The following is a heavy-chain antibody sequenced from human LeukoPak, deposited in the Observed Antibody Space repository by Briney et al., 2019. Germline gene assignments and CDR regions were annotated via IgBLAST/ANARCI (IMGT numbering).Heavy chain of an antibody. V-gene: IGHV4-39*07. D-gene: IGHD3-22*01. CDR3: ARGGDYYENWFDP. CDR1: GGSISSSNYY. J-gene: IGHJ5*02. CDR2: IYYSGST. Sequence: PSETLSLTCTVSGGSISSSNYYWGWIRQPPGKGLEWIGSIYYSGSTYYNPSLKSRVTISVDTSKNQFSLKLSSVTAADTAVYYCARGGDYYENWFDPWGQGTLVTVSS.